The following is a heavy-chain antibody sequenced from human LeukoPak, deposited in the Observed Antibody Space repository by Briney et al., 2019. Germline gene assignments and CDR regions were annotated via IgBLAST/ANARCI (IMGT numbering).Heavy chain of an antibody. Sequence: PGGSLRLSCSASGFTFSTYSMNWVRQAPGKGLEWVSSISSSSRYIYYADSVKGRFTISIYNAKNSLYMQMNSLRAEDTAVYYCARAPAHYYDSSDHYYVGESYFDYWGQGTLVTVSS. CDR2: ISSSSRYI. CDR1: GFTFSTYS. V-gene: IGHV3-21*01. D-gene: IGHD3-22*01. J-gene: IGHJ4*02. CDR3: ARAPAHYYDSSDHYYVGESYFDY.